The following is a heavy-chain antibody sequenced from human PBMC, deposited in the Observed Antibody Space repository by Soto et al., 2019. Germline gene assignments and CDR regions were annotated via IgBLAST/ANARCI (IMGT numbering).Heavy chain of an antibody. Sequence: QVQLVESGGGVVQPGRSLRLSCAASGFTFSSYGMHWVRQAPGKGLEWVAVISYDGSNKYYADSVKGRFTISRDNSKNTLYLQKNSLRAEDTAVYYCAKDSIRGRGGYNWFDPWGQGTLVTVSS. D-gene: IGHD3-10*01. V-gene: IGHV3-30*18. CDR3: AKDSIRGRGGYNWFDP. J-gene: IGHJ5*02. CDR2: ISYDGSNK. CDR1: GFTFSSYG.